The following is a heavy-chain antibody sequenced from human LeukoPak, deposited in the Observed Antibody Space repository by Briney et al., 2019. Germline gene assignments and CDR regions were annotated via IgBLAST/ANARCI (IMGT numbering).Heavy chain of an antibody. CDR3: ARRGYYDSSGSFDY. CDR2: IIPIFGTA. D-gene: IGHD3-22*01. CDR1: GGTFSSYA. Sequence: SVKVSCKASGGTFSSYAISWVRHAPGQGLEWMGGIIPIFGTANYAQKFQGRVTITADESTSTAYMELSSLRSEDTAVYYCARRGYYDSSGSFDYWGRGTLVTVSS. V-gene: IGHV1-69*13. J-gene: IGHJ4*02.